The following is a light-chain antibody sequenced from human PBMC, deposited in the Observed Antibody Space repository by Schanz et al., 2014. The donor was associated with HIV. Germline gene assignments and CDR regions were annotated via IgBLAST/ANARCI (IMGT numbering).Light chain of an antibody. V-gene: IGLV1-44*01. Sequence: QSVLTQPPSASGTPGQRVTISCSVSRSNIGSNAVNWYQQLPGTAPKLLIYANMQRPSGVPDRFSGSGSGASASLAISGLQSEDKADYYCAAWDDSLSAWVFGGGTKLTVL. J-gene: IGLJ3*02. CDR1: RSNIGSNA. CDR3: AAWDDSLSAWV. CDR2: ANM.